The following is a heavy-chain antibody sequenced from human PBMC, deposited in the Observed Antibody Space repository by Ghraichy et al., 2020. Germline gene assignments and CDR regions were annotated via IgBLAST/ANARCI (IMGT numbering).Heavy chain of an antibody. Sequence: SETLSLTCTVSGGSVSSGSYFWNWIRQTPGQGLEWIGYIYYRGSAHYNPSLKSRVTISVDTSKNQFSLKLSSVTAADSAVYYCARATNPNYYSYYGVDVWGQGTTVNVSS. CDR2: IYYRGSA. CDR1: GGSVSSGSYF. D-gene: IGHD2-8*01. J-gene: IGHJ6*02. V-gene: IGHV4-61*01. CDR3: ARATNPNYYSYYGVDV.